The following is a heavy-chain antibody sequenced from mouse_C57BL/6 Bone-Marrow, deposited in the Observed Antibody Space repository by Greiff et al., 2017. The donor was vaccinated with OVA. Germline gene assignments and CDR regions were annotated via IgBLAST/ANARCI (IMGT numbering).Heavy chain of an antibody. D-gene: IGHD4-1*01. Sequence: EVKLMESGGDLVKPGGSLKLSCAASGFTFSSYGMSWVRQTPDKRLEWVATISSGGSYTYYPDRVKGRFTISRDNAKNTLYLQMSSLKSEDTAMYYCARAGGFAYWGQGTLVTVSA. J-gene: IGHJ3*01. V-gene: IGHV5-6*01. CDR3: ARAGGFAY. CDR1: GFTFSSYG. CDR2: ISSGGSYT.